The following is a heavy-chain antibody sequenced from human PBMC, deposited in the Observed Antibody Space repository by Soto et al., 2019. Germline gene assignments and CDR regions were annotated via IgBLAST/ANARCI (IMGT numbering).Heavy chain of an antibody. J-gene: IGHJ4*02. V-gene: IGHV3-30*18. Sequence: GVSLRLSCEASGFTFSSYGMHWVSQAPGKGLEWVAIISYDGSNTYYADSVKGRFTISRDNSKNTLYLQMNSLRAEDTSVYHCAKEGGLSGSYYISSSYYFDYWGQGT. CDR1: GFTFSSYG. D-gene: IGHD1-26*01. CDR2: ISYDGSNT. CDR3: AKEGGLSGSYYISSSYYFDY.